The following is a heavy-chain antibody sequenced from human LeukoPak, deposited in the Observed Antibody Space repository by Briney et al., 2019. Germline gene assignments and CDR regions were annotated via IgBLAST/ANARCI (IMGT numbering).Heavy chain of an antibody. CDR3: ARHTRPGYGGSENAFDI. Sequence: SETLSLTCSVSGASINSHYWTWIRQPAGKGLEWIGRIYISGSTNYSPSLLSRVTISADTSNNQFSLNLSSVTATDTAVYYCARHTRPGYGGSENAFDIWGQGTMVTVSS. J-gene: IGHJ3*02. CDR1: GASINSHY. V-gene: IGHV4-4*07. CDR2: IYISGST. D-gene: IGHD5-12*01.